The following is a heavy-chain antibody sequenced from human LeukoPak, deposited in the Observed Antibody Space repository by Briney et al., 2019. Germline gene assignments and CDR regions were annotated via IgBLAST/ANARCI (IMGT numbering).Heavy chain of an antibody. CDR2: INHSGST. Sequence: PSETLSLTCAVYGGSFSGYYWSWIRQPPGKGLEWIGEINHSGSTNYNPSLKSRVTISVDTSKNQFSLKLSSVTAADTAVYYCARKAIQLWLLGGGYYFDYWGQGTLVTVSS. CDR3: ARKAIQLWLLGGGYYFDY. D-gene: IGHD5-18*01. CDR1: GGSFSGYY. V-gene: IGHV4-34*01. J-gene: IGHJ4*02.